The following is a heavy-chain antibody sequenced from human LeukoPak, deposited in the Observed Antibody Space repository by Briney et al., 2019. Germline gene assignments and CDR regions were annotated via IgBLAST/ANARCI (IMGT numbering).Heavy chain of an antibody. V-gene: IGHV4-38-2*02. D-gene: IGHD2-15*01. J-gene: IGHJ6*03. CDR2: IYHSGIT. CDR1: GGSISSYY. CDR3: ARVTCSGGSCESGSYYYYYMDV. Sequence: PSETLSLTCTVSGGSISSYYWGWIRQPPGKGLEWIGSIYHSGITYYNPSLKSRVTISVDTSKNQFSLKLSSVTAADTAMYYCARVTCSGGSCESGSYYYYYMDVWGKGTTVTASS.